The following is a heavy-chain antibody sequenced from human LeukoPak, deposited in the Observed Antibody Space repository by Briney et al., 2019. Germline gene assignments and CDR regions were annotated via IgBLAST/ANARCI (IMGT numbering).Heavy chain of an antibody. CDR2: ISGSGGST. CDR3: ANTGRITIFGVVITPHAFDI. Sequence: GGSLRLSCAASGFTFSSYAMSWVRQAPGKGLEWVSAISGSGGSTYYADSVKGRFAISRDNSKNTLYLQMNSLRAEDTAVYYCANTGRITIFGVVITPHAFDIWGQGTMVTVSS. D-gene: IGHD3-3*01. J-gene: IGHJ3*02. V-gene: IGHV3-23*01. CDR1: GFTFSSYA.